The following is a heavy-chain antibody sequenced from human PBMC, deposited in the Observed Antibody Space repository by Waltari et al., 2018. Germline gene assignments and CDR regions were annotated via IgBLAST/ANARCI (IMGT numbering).Heavy chain of an antibody. CDR3: ARGGSSSWKDYNWFDP. V-gene: IGHV1-2*06. Sequence: QVQLVQSGAEVKKPGASVKVSCKASGYPFTGYYMHWVRQAPGPGLEWMGRINPNSVGTNYAQKFQCRVTRTRDTSISTAYMELSRLRSDDTAVYYCARGGSSSWKDYNWFDPWGQGTLVTVSS. D-gene: IGHD6-13*01. J-gene: IGHJ5*02. CDR2: INPNSVGT. CDR1: GYPFTGYY.